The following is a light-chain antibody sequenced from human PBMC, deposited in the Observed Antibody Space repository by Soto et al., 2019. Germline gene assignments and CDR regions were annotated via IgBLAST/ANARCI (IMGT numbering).Light chain of an antibody. Sequence: EIVLTQSPATLSLSPGERATLSCRASQDVNYYLAWYQQKPGQAPSLLIYDASNRATGIPARFSGSGSGTKFAFTIGNVESEDFAVYYWQQRKNWPVTFGQGTKVEIK. CDR3: QQRKNWPVT. CDR2: DAS. V-gene: IGKV3-11*01. CDR1: QDVNYY. J-gene: IGKJ1*01.